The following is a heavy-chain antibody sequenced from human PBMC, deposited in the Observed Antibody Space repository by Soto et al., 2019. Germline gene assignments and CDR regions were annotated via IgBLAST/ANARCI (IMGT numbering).Heavy chain of an antibody. CDR2: ISGSGGGT. V-gene: IGHV3-23*01. J-gene: IGHJ4*02. D-gene: IGHD1-1*01. Sequence: QPGGSLRLSCAASGFTFSSYEMNWVRQAPGKGLEWVSSISGSGGGTYYADSVKGRFTFSRDNSKNTLYLQMNSLRAEDTAVYYCAKFGMATTKRSPPYYIDYWGQGALVTVSS. CDR3: AKFGMATTKRSPPYYIDY. CDR1: GFTFSSYE.